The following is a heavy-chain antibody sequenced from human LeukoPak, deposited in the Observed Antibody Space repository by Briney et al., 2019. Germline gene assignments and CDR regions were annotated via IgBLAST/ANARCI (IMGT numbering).Heavy chain of an antibody. Sequence: PSETLSLTCTVSGGSISSYYWSWIRQPPGKGLEWIGYIYYSGSTNYNPSLKSRVTISVDTSKNQFSLKLSSVTAADTAVYYCASTAAAETFFFHYWGQGTLVTVSS. CDR3: ASTAAAETFFFHY. J-gene: IGHJ4*02. D-gene: IGHD6-13*01. V-gene: IGHV4-59*01. CDR1: GGSISSYY. CDR2: IYYSGST.